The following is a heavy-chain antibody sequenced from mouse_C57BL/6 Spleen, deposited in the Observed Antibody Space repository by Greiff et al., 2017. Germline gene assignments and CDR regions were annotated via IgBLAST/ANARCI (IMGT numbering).Heavy chain of an antibody. Sequence: QVQLQQPGAELVKPGASVKLSCKASGYTFTSYWMHWVKQRPGQGLEWIGMIHPNSGSTNYNEKFKSKATLTVDKSSSTAYMQLSSLTSEDSAVYYCAREESPWDAMDYWGQGTSGTVSS. D-gene: IGHD4-1*01. CDR2: IHPNSGST. CDR1: GYTFTSYW. CDR3: AREESPWDAMDY. J-gene: IGHJ4*01. V-gene: IGHV1-64*01.